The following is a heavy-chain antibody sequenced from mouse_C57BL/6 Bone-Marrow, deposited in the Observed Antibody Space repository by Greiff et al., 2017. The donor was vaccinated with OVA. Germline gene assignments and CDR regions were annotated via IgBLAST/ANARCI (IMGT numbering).Heavy chain of an antibody. D-gene: IGHD1-1*01. Sequence: EVQGVESGGGLVQPGGSLSLSCAASGFTFTDYYMSWVRQPPGKALEWLGFIRNKANGYPTEYSVSVKGRFTISRDNSQSNIYHQMDALRAENSATEYCARYYYGSSYWYFDVWGTGTTVTVSS. J-gene: IGHJ1*03. V-gene: IGHV7-3*01. CDR3: ARYYYGSSYWYFDV. CDR1: GFTFTDYY. CDR2: IRNKANGYPT.